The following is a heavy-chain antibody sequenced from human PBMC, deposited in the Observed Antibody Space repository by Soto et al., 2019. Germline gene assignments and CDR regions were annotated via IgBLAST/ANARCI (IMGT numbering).Heavy chain of an antibody. CDR2: MNPNSGNT. CDR3: ARAFLEWFEKYYYYYMDV. Sequence: ASVKVSCKASGYTFTSYDINWVRQATGQGLEWMGWMNPNSGNTGYAQKFQGRVTMTRNTSISTAYMELSSLRSEDTAVYYCARAFLEWFEKYYYYYMDVWGKGTTVTVSS. J-gene: IGHJ6*03. V-gene: IGHV1-8*01. CDR1: GYTFTSYD. D-gene: IGHD3-3*01.